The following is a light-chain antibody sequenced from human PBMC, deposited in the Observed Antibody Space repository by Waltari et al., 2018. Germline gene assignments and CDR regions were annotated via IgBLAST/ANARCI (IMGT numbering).Light chain of an antibody. V-gene: IGLV3-21*01. CDR1: NIESKS. CDR2: YDS. Sequence: SYVLTQPPSVSVAPGKTARMTCGGNNIESKSVHWYQQRPGQAPVLVMYYDSDRPSGIPERFSGSNSGNTATLTITRVEAGDEAVYYCQMWESSGDPSVVFGGGTKLTVL. CDR3: QMWESSGDPSVV. J-gene: IGLJ2*01.